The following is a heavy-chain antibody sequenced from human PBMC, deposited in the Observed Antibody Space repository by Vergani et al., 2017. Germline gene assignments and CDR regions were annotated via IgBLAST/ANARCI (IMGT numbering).Heavy chain of an antibody. Sequence: VQLVESGGGVVQPGGSLRLSCAASGFTFSSYWMSWVRQAPGKGLEWVSAISGSGGSTYYADSVKGRFTISRDNSKNTLYLQMNSLRAEDTAVYYCAKETAMVFGFSYYGMDVWGQGTTVTVSS. J-gene: IGHJ6*02. CDR3: AKETAMVFGFSYYGMDV. D-gene: IGHD5-18*01. CDR2: ISGSGGST. CDR1: GFTFSSYW. V-gene: IGHV3-23*04.